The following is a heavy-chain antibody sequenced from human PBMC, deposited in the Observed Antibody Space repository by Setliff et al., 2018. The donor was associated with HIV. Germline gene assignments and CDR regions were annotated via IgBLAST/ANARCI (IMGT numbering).Heavy chain of an antibody. CDR3: ARSTYYYGSGKGSGWFDP. Sequence: PSETLSLTCAVSGGSISSGGYSWSWIRQPPGKGLEWIGYIYHSGSTSYNPSLKSRVTISIDRSKNQFSLKLSSVTAAYTAVYYCARSTYYYGSGKGSGWFDPWGQGTLVTVSS. J-gene: IGHJ5*02. CDR2: IYHSGST. CDR1: GGSISSGGYS. V-gene: IGHV4-30-2*01. D-gene: IGHD3-10*01.